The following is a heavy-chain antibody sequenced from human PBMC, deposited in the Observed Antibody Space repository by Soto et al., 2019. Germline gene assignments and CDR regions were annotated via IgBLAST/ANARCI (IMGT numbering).Heavy chain of an antibody. CDR1: GGTFSSYA. CDR2: ITPIFGTA. V-gene: IGHV1-69*06. J-gene: IGHJ6*02. Sequence: QVQLVQSGAEVKKPGSSVKVSCKASGGTFSSYAISWVRQAPGQGLEWMGGITPIFGTANYAQKFQGRVTITADKATSTAYLELSSLRSEDTGVYYCARSSAAGGYYYYYYGMDVWGQGTTVTVSS. D-gene: IGHD3-10*01. CDR3: ARSSAAGGYYYYYYGMDV.